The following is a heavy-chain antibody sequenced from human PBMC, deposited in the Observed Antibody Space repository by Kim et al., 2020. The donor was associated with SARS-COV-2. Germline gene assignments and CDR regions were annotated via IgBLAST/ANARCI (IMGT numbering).Heavy chain of an antibody. CDR3: VKDTTTTSLDY. V-gene: IGHV3-48*02. CDR2: ISGSSSLI. J-gene: IGHJ4*02. CDR1: GFNFNTCN. D-gene: IGHD4-17*01. Sequence: GGSLRLSCAASGFNFNTCNMNWVRQAPGKGLEWVSYISGSSSLIYYADSVKGRFTISRDNAKNSLYLQMSSLRDEDTGVYYCVKDTTTTSLDYWGQGTLVTVSS.